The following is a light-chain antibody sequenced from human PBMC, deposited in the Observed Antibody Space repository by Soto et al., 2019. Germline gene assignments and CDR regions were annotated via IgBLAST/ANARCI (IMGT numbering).Light chain of an antibody. CDR2: GAS. CDR3: QHYKNYPWT. Sequence: AIRMTQSPSSLSASAGDRVAIACRASQAVGRYLAWYQQKPGQAPKLLIYGASTLQSGVPSRFSGGGSGTDFTLTISCLQSEDFATYYCQHYKNYPWTFRQGNKVEIK. V-gene: IGKV1-8*01. J-gene: IGKJ1*01. CDR1: QAVGRY.